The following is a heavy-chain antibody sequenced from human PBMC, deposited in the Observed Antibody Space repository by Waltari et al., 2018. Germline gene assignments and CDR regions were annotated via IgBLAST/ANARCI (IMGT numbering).Heavy chain of an antibody. J-gene: IGHJ3*02. CDR2: IFSGDTT. V-gene: IGHV3-66*01. CDR1: GLAVRASF. D-gene: IGHD1-26*01. CDR3: ARVARGTLYDAFDI. Sequence: EVQLMASGGGLVQPGGSLRLSCVASGLAVRASFMSWVRQAPGKGLEWVSAIFSGDTTYYTDSVKGRFSTSRDNSKNTLFLQMNSLRAEDTAVYYCARVARGTLYDAFDIWGQGTMVTVSS.